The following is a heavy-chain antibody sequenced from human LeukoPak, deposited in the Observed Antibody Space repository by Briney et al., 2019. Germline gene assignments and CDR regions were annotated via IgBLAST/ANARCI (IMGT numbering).Heavy chain of an antibody. V-gene: IGHV3-53*01. J-gene: IGHJ5*02. CDR2: IDSGGST. CDR3: ARDATLDH. CDR1: GFTVSSNY. D-gene: IGHD1-26*01. Sequence: PGGSLRLSCAASGFTVSSNYLTWVRQAPGKGLEWVSVIDSGGSTYYADSVKGRFTISRDNSKNTLYLQMNSLRAEDTAVYFCARDATLDHWDQGTLVTVSS.